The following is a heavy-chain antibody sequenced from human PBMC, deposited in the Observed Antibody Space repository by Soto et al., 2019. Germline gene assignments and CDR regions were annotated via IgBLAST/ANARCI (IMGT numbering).Heavy chain of an antibody. D-gene: IGHD3-10*01. CDR1: GFTFSDYA. Sequence: GGSLRLSCAASGFTFSDYAMHWVRQAPGKGLEWVTVISFDGKNKYYADSVKGRFTISRDNSKNTLYLQMNSLRADDTGVYYCAREGSCLVIAGSYFHDWGQGT. V-gene: IGHV3-30*04. J-gene: IGHJ4*02. CDR3: AREGSCLVIAGSYFHD. CDR2: ISFDGKNK.